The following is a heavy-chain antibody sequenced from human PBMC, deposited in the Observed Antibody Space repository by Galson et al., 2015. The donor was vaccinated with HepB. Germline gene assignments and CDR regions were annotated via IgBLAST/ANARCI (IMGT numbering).Heavy chain of an antibody. CDR1: GYTFTGYY. V-gene: IGHV1-2*06. Sequence: SVKVSCKASGYTFTGYYMHWVRQAPGQGLEWMGRINPNSGGTNYAQKFQGRVTMTRDTSISTAYMELSRLRSDDTAVYYCARESDYYGSESGWFDPWGQGTLVTVSS. CDR3: ARESDYYGSESGWFDP. J-gene: IGHJ5*02. CDR2: INPNSGGT. D-gene: IGHD3-10*01.